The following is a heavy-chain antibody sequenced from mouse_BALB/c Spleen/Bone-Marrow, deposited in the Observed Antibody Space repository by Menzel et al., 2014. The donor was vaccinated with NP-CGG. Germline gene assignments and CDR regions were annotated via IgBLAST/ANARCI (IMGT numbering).Heavy chain of an antibody. J-gene: IGHJ2*01. D-gene: IGHD2-4*01. CDR1: GFTFSNFA. V-gene: IGHV5-6-5*01. CDR2: ISSGGSA. CDR3: ARGYDYDFDY. Sequence: EVMLVESGGGLVKPGGSLELSCAASGFTFSNFAMSWVRQTPDKRLEWVASISSGGSAYYPDSVKGRLSISRDNARDILFLQMSSLRSEDTAMYYCARGYDYDFDYWGQGTTLTVSS.